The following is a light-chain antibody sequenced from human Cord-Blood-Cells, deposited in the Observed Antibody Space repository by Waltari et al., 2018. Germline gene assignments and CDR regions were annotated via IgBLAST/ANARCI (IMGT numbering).Light chain of an antibody. CDR1: LSLLHSNGYNY. V-gene: IGKV2-28*01. Sequence: DIVMTQSPLSLPVTPGEPASISCRPSLSLLHSNGYNYLDWYLQTPGQSPQLLFYLGSTRASGVPDSCSGRGSGTAFTLKISRVEAEDVRVYYCMQALQTPYTFDHGTKLDIK. J-gene: IGKJ2*01. CDR2: LGS. CDR3: MQALQTPYT.